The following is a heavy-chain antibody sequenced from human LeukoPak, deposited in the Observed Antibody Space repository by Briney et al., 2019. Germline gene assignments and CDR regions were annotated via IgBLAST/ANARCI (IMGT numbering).Heavy chain of an antibody. D-gene: IGHD3-16*02. J-gene: IGHJ4*02. CDR2: ISYDGSNK. V-gene: IGHV3-30*18. CDR1: GFTFSNYA. CDR3: AKVIVGWLLDY. Sequence: PGGSLRLSCAASGFTFSNYAMRWVRQAPGKGLEWVAVISYDGSNKYYADSVKGRFTISRDNSKNTLYLQMNSLRADDTAMYYCAKVIVGWLLDYWGQGTLVTVSS.